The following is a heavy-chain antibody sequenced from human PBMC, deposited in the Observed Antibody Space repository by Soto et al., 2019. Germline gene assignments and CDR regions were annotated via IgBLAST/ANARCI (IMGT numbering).Heavy chain of an antibody. Sequence: EVQLVESGGGLVKPGGSLRLSCAASGFTFSSYSMNWVRQAPGKGLEWVSSISSSSSYIYYADSVKGRFTISRDNAKNSLYLRMNSLRAEDTAVYYCARTPMECSSTSCSDLDYWGQGTLVTVSS. V-gene: IGHV3-21*01. CDR1: GFTFSSYS. J-gene: IGHJ4*02. CDR2: ISSSSSYI. D-gene: IGHD2-2*01. CDR3: ARTPMECSSTSCSDLDY.